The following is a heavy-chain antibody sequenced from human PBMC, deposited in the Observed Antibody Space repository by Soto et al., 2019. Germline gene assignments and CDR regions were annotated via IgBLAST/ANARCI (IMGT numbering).Heavy chain of an antibody. V-gene: IGHV1-18*04. J-gene: IGHJ6*02. CDR2: ISAYNGNT. CDR3: ASVRITIFWVVIRSPRGYDYYGMDD. Sequence: DSVKVSCKASGYTFTSYGISRVRQAQGQGLERMGWISAYNGNTNYAQKLQGRVSMTTDTSASTAYMELRSLRSDDTAVYYFASVRITIFWVVIRSPRGYDYYGMDDWAQGTTVTVSS. CDR1: GYTFTSYG. D-gene: IGHD3-3*01.